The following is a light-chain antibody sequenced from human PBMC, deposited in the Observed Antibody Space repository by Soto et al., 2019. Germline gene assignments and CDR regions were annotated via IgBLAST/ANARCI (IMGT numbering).Light chain of an antibody. J-gene: IGLJ2*01. Sequence: QSVLTQPPSASGSPGQSVTISCTGPSSDVGGYNYVSWYQQHPGKAPKLMISEVSKRPSGVPDRFSGSKSGNTASLTVSGLQAEDEADYYCSSFAGNNNLVFGGGTQLTVL. CDR1: SSDVGGYNY. V-gene: IGLV2-8*01. CDR2: EVS. CDR3: SSFAGNNNLV.